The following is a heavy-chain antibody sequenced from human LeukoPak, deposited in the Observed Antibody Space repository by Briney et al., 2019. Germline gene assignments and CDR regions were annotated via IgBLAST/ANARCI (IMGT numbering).Heavy chain of an antibody. D-gene: IGHD5-12*01. V-gene: IGHV1-69*02. Sequence: SVKVSCKASGGTFSSYTISWVRQAPGQGLEWMGRIIPILGIANYAQKFQGRVTITADKSTSTAYMELSSLRSADTAVYYCARGYSGYDPIDYWGQGTLVTVSS. CDR1: GGTFSSYT. CDR3: ARGYSGYDPIDY. J-gene: IGHJ4*02. CDR2: IIPILGIA.